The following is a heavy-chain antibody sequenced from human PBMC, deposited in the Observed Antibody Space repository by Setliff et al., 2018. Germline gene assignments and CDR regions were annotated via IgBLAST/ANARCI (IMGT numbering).Heavy chain of an antibody. V-gene: IGHV3-48*01. Sequence: PGGSLRLSCAASGFNFRTYHMSWVRQAPGKGLEWVSYVSTSGTTIYYADSVKGRFTISRDNAKNSLYLQMNSLRAEDTAVYYCASAGHSGSWFPFDAFHIWGQGTMVTVSS. J-gene: IGHJ3*02. D-gene: IGHD6-13*01. CDR2: VSTSGTTI. CDR1: GFNFRTYH. CDR3: ASAGHSGSWFPFDAFHI.